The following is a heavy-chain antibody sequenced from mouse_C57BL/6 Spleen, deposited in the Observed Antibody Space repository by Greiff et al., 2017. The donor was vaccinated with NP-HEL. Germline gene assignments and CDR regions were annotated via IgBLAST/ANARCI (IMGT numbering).Heavy chain of an antibody. Sequence: QVQLQQPGAELVKPGASVKMSCKASGYTFTSYWITWVKQRPGQGLEWIGDIYPGSGSTNYNEKFTSKATLTVDTSSSTAYMQLSSLTSEDSAVYYCASSEYYYGSRDWYFDVWGTGTTVTVAS. V-gene: IGHV1-55*01. J-gene: IGHJ1*03. CDR2: IYPGSGST. D-gene: IGHD1-1*01. CDR3: ASSEYYYGSRDWYFDV. CDR1: GYTFTSYW.